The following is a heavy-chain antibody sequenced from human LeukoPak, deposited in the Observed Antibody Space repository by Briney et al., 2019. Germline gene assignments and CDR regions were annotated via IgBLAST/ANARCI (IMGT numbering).Heavy chain of an antibody. D-gene: IGHD1-26*01. Sequence: GGSLRLSCAGSGFTFSGYWMHWVRQAPGKGLVWVSRINTDGSSTSYADSVKGRFTISRDNAKNTLYLQMNSLRAEDTAVYYCARVVGAYYFDYWGQGTLVTVSS. CDR2: INTDGSST. CDR3: ARVVGAYYFDY. J-gene: IGHJ4*02. CDR1: GFTFSGYW. V-gene: IGHV3-74*01.